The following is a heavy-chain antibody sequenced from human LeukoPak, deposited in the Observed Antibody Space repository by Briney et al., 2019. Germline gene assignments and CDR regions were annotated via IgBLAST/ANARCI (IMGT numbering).Heavy chain of an antibody. J-gene: IGHJ4*02. V-gene: IGHV1-69*13. D-gene: IGHD3-9*01. CDR3: AGHDFDWLFSAFDY. CDR2: IIPIFGTA. Sequence: SVKVSCKASGGTFSSYAISWVRQAPGQGLEWMGGIIPIFGTANYAQKFQGRVTITADESTSTAYMELSSLRSEDTAVYYCAGHDFDWLFSAFDYRGQGTLVTVSS. CDR1: GGTFSSYA.